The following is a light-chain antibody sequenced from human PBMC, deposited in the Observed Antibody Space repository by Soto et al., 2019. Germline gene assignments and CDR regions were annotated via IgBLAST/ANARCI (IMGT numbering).Light chain of an antibody. Sequence: DIQMTQSPSSVSASVGDRVTISCRASRGLTNYLAWYQQKPGKAPKLLIYAASSLQSGVPSRFSGSGSGTDFTLTISSLQPADFATYYCQQANSLPLTFGGGTKVEIK. J-gene: IGKJ4*01. CDR2: AAS. CDR3: QQANSLPLT. V-gene: IGKV1-12*01. CDR1: RGLTNY.